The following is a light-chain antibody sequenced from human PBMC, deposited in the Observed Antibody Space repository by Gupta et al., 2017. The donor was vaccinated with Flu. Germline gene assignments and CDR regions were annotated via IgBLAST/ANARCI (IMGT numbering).Light chain of an antibody. V-gene: IGLV1-40*01. CDR2: GNT. Sequence: QSVLTQPPSVSGAPGQRVTITCTGSSSNIGAGYAVHWYQQLPGAAPKLLIYGNTNRPSGVPDRFSGSKSGASASLDISGLQSEDEADYYCQSYDNSLSGSYVFSTGTRVTVL. J-gene: IGLJ1*01. CDR1: SSNIGAGYA. CDR3: QSYDNSLSGSYV.